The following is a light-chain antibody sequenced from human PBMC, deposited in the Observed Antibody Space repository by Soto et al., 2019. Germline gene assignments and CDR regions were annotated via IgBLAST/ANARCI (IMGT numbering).Light chain of an antibody. CDR2: EVS. CDR3: SSYAGSNNFV. J-gene: IGLJ1*01. CDR1: SSDVGGYNY. V-gene: IGLV2-8*01. Sequence: QSVLTQPPSASGSPGQSVTISCTGTSSDVGGYNYVSWYQQHPGKAPKLMIYEVSKRPSGVPDRSSGSKSGNTASLTVSGLQAEDEADYYCSSYAGSNNFVFGTGTKVPVL.